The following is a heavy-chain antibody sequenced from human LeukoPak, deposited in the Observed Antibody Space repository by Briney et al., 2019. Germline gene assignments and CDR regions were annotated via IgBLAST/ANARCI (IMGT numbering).Heavy chain of an antibody. CDR1: GFTFDSYG. Sequence: KPGGSLRLSCAASGFTFDSYGMNWVRQAPGKGLEWISSISSSSTYIYYADSVKGRFTISRDNAKNSLYLQMNSLRAEDTAVYYCARVLATAFDYWGQGTLVTVSS. V-gene: IGHV3-21*01. CDR2: ISSSSTYI. CDR3: ARVLATAFDY. D-gene: IGHD5-12*01. J-gene: IGHJ4*02.